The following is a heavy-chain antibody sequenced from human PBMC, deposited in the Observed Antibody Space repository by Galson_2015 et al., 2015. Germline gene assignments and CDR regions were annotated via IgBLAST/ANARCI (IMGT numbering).Heavy chain of an antibody. Sequence: SLRLSCAASGFTVSSNYMSWVRQAPGKGLEWVSVIYSDGSTYYADSVKGRFTISRDNSKNTLYLQMNSLRAEDTAVYYCASSGIVVVPAATSSYYYYYMDVWGKGTTVTVSS. D-gene: IGHD2-2*01. J-gene: IGHJ6*03. CDR2: IYSDGST. CDR1: GFTVSSNY. V-gene: IGHV3-53*01. CDR3: ASSGIVVVPAATSSYYYYYMDV.